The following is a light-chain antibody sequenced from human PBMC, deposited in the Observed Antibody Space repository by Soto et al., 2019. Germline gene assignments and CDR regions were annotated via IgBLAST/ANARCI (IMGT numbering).Light chain of an antibody. CDR1: QGISSY. V-gene: IGKV1-9*01. CDR2: AAS. Sequence: DIQMTQSPSSLSAYVGDRVTITCRAGQGISSYLAWYQQKPGKAPKLLIYAASTLQSGVPSRFSGSRSGTNFTLTISSLQPEDIATYYCQQHDNLPLTFGGGTKVDIK. J-gene: IGKJ4*01. CDR3: QQHDNLPLT.